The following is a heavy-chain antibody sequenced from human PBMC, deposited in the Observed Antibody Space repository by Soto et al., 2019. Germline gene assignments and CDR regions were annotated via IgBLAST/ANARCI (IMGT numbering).Heavy chain of an antibody. J-gene: IGHJ6*02. D-gene: IGHD5-12*01. CDR3: AATYSGYDYTSYYYCMDG. CDR2: IVVGSGNT. V-gene: IGHV1-58*01. CDR1: GFTFTSSA. Sequence: GASVKVSCKASGFTFTSSAVQWVRQARGQRLEWIGWIVVGSGNTNYAQKFQERVTITRDMSTSTAYMELSSLRSEDTAVYYCAATYSGYDYTSYYYCMDGWGQGTTVTVSS.